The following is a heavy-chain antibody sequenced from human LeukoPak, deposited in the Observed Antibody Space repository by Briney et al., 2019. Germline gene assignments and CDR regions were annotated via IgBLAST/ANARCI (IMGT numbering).Heavy chain of an antibody. CDR1: GFTFSSYG. Sequence: GGSLRLSCAASGFTFSSYGMHWVRQAPGKGLEGVAVISYDGSNKYYADSVKGRFTISRDNSKNTLYLQMNSLRAEDTAVYYCAKDRALYCSSTSCDDSYGMDVWGKGTTVTVSS. D-gene: IGHD2-2*01. CDR2: ISYDGSNK. CDR3: AKDRALYCSSTSCDDSYGMDV. J-gene: IGHJ6*04. V-gene: IGHV3-30*18.